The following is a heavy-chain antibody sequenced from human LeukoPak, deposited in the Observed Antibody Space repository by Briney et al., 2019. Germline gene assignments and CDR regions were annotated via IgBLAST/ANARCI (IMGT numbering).Heavy chain of an antibody. CDR3: ARDYGSGSGNWFDP. V-gene: IGHV4-34*01. Sequence: SETLSLTCAVYGGSFSGYYWSWIRQPPGKGLEWIGEINHSGSTNYNPSLKSRVTMSVDTSKNQFSLKLSSVTAADTAVYYCARDYGSGSGNWFDPWGQGTLVTVSS. CDR2: INHSGST. D-gene: IGHD3-10*01. CDR1: GGSFSGYY. J-gene: IGHJ5*02.